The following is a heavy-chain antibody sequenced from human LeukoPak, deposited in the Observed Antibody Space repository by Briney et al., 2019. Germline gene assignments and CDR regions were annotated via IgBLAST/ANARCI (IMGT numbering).Heavy chain of an antibody. J-gene: IGHJ6*02. CDR1: GGTFSSYA. D-gene: IGHD3-3*01. Sequence: SVKVSCKASGGTFSSYAISWVRQAPGQGLEWMGGIIPIFGTANYAQKFQGRVTITADESTSTAYMELSSLRSEDTAVYYCARDYSPVITIFGVVVYGMDVWGQGTTVTVSS. V-gene: IGHV1-69*13. CDR2: IIPIFGTA. CDR3: ARDYSPVITIFGVVVYGMDV.